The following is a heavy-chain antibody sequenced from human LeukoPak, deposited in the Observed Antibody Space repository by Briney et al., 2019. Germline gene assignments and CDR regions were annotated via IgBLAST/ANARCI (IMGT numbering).Heavy chain of an antibody. J-gene: IGHJ1*01. Sequence: SETLSLTCAVSGGSISSSNWWSWVRQPPGKGLEWIGEIYHSGSTNYNPSLKSRVTISVDKSKNQFSLKLSSVTAADTAVYYRARESWAAGTAGQHWGQGTLVTVSS. CDR2: IYHSGST. CDR1: GGSISSSNW. D-gene: IGHD6-13*01. V-gene: IGHV4-4*02. CDR3: ARESWAAGTAGQH.